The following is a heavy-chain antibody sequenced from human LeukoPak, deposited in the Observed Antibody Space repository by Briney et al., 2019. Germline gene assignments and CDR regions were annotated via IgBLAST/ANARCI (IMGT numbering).Heavy chain of an antibody. CDR2: ISGRGDGT. J-gene: IGHJ5*02. D-gene: IGHD5-12*01. CDR1: GFSFSSYA. V-gene: IGHV3-23*01. CDR3: AKGRASPGFNLFDP. Sequence: GGSLRLSCAASGFSFSSYAMNWVRQAPGQGLEWVSGISGRGDGTYYADSVRGRFTISRDNSKNTLYLQMNRLRAGDTAVYYCAKGRASPGFNLFDPWGQGTLVTVSS.